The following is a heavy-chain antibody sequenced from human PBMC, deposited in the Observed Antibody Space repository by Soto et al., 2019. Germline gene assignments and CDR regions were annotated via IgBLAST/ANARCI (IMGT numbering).Heavy chain of an antibody. D-gene: IGHD6-19*01. Sequence: EVQLLESGGGLVQPGGSLRLSCAASGFTFSSDAMSWVRQAPGKGLEWVAAISGSGGSTYYADTVKGRFTISRDNSQNTLYLQMNSLRAEDTAVYYCAKVNGYSSGWFDYWGQGTLVTVSS. V-gene: IGHV3-23*01. CDR2: ISGSGGST. J-gene: IGHJ4*02. CDR3: AKVNGYSSGWFDY. CDR1: GFTFSSDA.